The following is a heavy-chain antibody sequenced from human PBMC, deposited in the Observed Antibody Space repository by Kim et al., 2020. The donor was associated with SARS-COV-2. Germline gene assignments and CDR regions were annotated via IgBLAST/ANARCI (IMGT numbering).Heavy chain of an antibody. Sequence: SETLSLTCTVSGGSISSSSYYWGWIRQPPGKGLEWIGSIYYSGSTYYNPSLKSRVTISVDTSKNQFSLKLSSVTAADTAVYYCARHTQQLVRGFDYWGQGTLVTVSS. CDR2: IYYSGST. CDR3: ARHTQQLVRGFDY. D-gene: IGHD6-13*01. J-gene: IGHJ4*02. CDR1: GGSISSSSYY. V-gene: IGHV4-39*01.